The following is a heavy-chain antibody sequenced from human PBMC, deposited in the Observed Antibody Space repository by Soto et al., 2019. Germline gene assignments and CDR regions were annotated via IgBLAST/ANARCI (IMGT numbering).Heavy chain of an antibody. CDR1: GYSISSGYY. Sequence: PSETLSLTCAVSGYSISSGYYWGWIRQPPGKGLEWIGSIYHSGSTYYNPSLKSRVTISVDTSKNQFSLKLSSVTAADTAVYYCARAPSGIVVVPAASGRYYFDYWGQGTLVTVSS. CDR3: ARAPSGIVVVPAASGRYYFDY. J-gene: IGHJ4*02. CDR2: IYHSGST. D-gene: IGHD2-2*01. V-gene: IGHV4-38-2*01.